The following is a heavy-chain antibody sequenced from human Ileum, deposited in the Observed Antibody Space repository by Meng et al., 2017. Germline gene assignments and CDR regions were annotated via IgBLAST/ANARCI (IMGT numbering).Heavy chain of an antibody. V-gene: IGHV4-4*07. J-gene: IGHJ5*02. CDR1: GGSISSYY. CDR3: ARDVVPTVTYYYNWIDP. Sequence: QVPLQESGPGLVKPSEPLSLTCTVSGGSISSYYWSWIRQPAGKGLEWIGRIYTSGSTNYNPSLKSRVTMSVDTSKNQFSLKLSSVTAADTAVYYCARDVVPTVTYYYNWIDPWGQGTLVTVSS. D-gene: IGHD4-17*01. CDR2: IYTSGST.